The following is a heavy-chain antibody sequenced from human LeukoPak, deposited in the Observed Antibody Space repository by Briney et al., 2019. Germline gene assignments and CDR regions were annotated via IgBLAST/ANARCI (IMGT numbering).Heavy chain of an antibody. CDR2: IYHSGST. V-gene: IGHV4-4*02. CDR3: ARRDSSSWQRFDP. D-gene: IGHD6-13*01. CDR1: GGSISSSNW. Sequence: SGTLSLTCAVSGGSISSSNWWSWVRQPPGKGLEWIGEIYHSGSTNYNPSLKSRVTISVDKSKNQFSLKLSSVTAADTAVYFCARRDSSSWQRFDPWGQGTLVTVSS. J-gene: IGHJ5*02.